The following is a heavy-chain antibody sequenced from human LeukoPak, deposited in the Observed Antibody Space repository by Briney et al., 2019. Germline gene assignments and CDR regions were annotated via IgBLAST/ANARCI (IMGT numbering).Heavy chain of an antibody. J-gene: IGHJ5*02. V-gene: IGHV4-59*01. CDR3: AREGTAGTNLNWFDP. CDR1: GGSISSYY. D-gene: IGHD1-1*01. CDR2: ISYSGST. Sequence: SETLSLTCTVSGGSISSYYWTWIRQPPGKGLEWIGYISYSGSTNFNPSLKSRVTISVDTSKNQFSLKLSSVTAADTAVYYCAREGTAGTNLNWFDPWGQGTLVTVSS.